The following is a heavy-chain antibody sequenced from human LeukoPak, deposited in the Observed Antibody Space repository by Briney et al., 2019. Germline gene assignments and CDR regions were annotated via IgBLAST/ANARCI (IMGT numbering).Heavy chain of an antibody. D-gene: IGHD3-10*01. CDR2: ISGSGGST. Sequence: PGGSLRLSCAASGFTFSSYAMSWVRQAPGKGLEWVSAISGSGGSTYYADSVKGRFTISRDNSKNTLYLQMNSLRAEDTAVYYCAKRELLWFGEPSSFDYWGQGTLVTASS. CDR1: GFTFSSYA. V-gene: IGHV3-23*01. CDR3: AKRELLWFGEPSSFDY. J-gene: IGHJ4*02.